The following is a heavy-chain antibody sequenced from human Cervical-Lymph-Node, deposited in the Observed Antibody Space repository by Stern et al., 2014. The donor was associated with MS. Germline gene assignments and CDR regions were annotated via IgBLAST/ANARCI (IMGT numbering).Heavy chain of an antibody. Sequence: QITLKESGPALVKPTQTLTLTCTFSGISLSTTGMRVTWIRQPPGKALEWLARIDWDDDKFYSTSLKTRLTISKDTSKNQVVLTMTNMDPEDTATYYCSGDYHIWSGSSDAFDIWGQGTKVTVSS. CDR3: SGDYHIWSGSSDAFDI. V-gene: IGHV2-70*04. CDR1: GISLSTTGMR. D-gene: IGHD3-3*01. J-gene: IGHJ3*02. CDR2: IDWDDDK.